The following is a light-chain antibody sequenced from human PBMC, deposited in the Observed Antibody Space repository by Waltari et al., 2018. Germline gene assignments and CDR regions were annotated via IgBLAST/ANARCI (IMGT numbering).Light chain of an antibody. CDR3: SSQSSNDVVL. Sequence: QSALTQPASVSGSPGQSVTIFCAGTSNDVVGYNSVSGYQEHPGQAPRFIIYDVSDRPSGVSARFSGSKSGNTASLTISGLQDEDEADYYCSSQSSNDVVLFGGGTKLTVL. J-gene: IGLJ2*01. V-gene: IGLV2-14*01. CDR2: DVS. CDR1: SNDVVGYNS.